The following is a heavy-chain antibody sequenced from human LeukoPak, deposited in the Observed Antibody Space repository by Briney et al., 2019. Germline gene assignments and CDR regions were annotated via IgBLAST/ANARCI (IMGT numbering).Heavy chain of an antibody. CDR1: GFTFSSYA. Sequence: PGGSLRLSCAASGFTFSSYAMSWVRQAPGKGLEWVSAISGSGGSTYYADSVKGRFTISRDNSKNTLYLQMNSLRAEDTAVYYCAKVPDLITIFGVVIPMRFDYWGEGTLSPSPQ. CDR2: ISGSGGST. D-gene: IGHD3-3*01. J-gene: IGHJ4*02. V-gene: IGHV3-23*01. CDR3: AKVPDLITIFGVVIPMRFDY.